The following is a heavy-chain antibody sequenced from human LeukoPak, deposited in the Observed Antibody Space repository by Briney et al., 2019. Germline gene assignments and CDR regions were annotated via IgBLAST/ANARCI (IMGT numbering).Heavy chain of an antibody. V-gene: IGHV4-39*01. D-gene: IGHD2-2*01. Sequence: PSETLSLTCTVSGDSISSSSYYWGWIRQPPGKGLEWIVNIYYSGSIYYNPSLKSRVTVSLDTSKNQFSLKLTAVTAADTAVYYCARWARREGSIYRYYFDYWGQGALVTVSS. CDR2: IYYSGSI. CDR3: ARWARREGSIYRYYFDY. CDR1: GDSISSSSYY. J-gene: IGHJ4*02.